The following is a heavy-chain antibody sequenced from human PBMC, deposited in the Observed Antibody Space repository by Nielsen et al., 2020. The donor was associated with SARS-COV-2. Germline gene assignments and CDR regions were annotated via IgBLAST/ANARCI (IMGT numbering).Heavy chain of an antibody. CDR2: ISYSGDT. V-gene: IGHV1-18*01. CDR3: ARDRKVVLSGSSPGTLLQEHL. Sequence: ASVKVSCKTSGYTFNHYGLSWLRQVPGQGLEWMGWISYSGDTLYVQKFEGRVTMSTDTSTSTAYMELRSLTSDDTAVYYCARDRKVVLSGSSPGTLLQEHLWG. J-gene: IGHJ6*01. D-gene: IGHD3-3*01. CDR1: GYTFNHYG.